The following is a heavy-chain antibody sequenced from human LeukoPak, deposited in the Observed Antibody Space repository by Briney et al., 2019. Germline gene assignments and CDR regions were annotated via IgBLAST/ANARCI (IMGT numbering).Heavy chain of an antibody. CDR3: TTDLVYYYDSSGYYGY. Sequence: SETLSLTCTVSGGSISSGGYYWSWIRQHPGKGLEWIGYIYYSGSTYYNPSLKSRVTISVDTSKNQFSLKLSSVTAKDTAVYYCTTDLVYYYDSSGYYGYWGQGTLVTVSS. CDR2: IYYSGST. V-gene: IGHV4-31*03. J-gene: IGHJ4*02. D-gene: IGHD3-22*01. CDR1: GGSISSGGYY.